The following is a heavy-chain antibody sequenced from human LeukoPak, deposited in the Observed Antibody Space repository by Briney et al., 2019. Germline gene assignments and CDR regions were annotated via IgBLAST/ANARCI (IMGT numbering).Heavy chain of an antibody. CDR3: ARPKNFFTMMEAFYI. D-gene: IGHD1-1*01. CDR1: GYTFTSYG. J-gene: IGHJ3*02. CDR2: ISAYNGNT. V-gene: IGHV1-18*01. Sequence: GASVKVSCKASGYTFTSYGISWVRQAPGQGLEWMGWISAYNGNTNYAQKLQGRVTMTTDTSTSTAYMELRSLRSDDSAVYYCARPKNFFTMMEAFYISGQGTMVTVSS.